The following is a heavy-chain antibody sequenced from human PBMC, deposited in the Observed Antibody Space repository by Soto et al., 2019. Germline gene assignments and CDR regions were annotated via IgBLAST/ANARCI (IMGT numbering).Heavy chain of an antibody. CDR2: IYYSGST. J-gene: IGHJ5*02. V-gene: IGHV4-31*03. D-gene: IGHD2-15*01. Sequence: QVQLQESGPGLVKPSQTLSLTCTVSGGSISSGGYYWSWIRQHPGKGLEWLVYIYYSGSTYYNPSLKSRVTISVDTSKNQFSLKLSAVTAADTAVYSCARDTGCYGGRHGAVPCWFDPWGQGTLVTVAS. CDR1: GGSISSGGYY. CDR3: ARDTGCYGGRHGAVPCWFDP.